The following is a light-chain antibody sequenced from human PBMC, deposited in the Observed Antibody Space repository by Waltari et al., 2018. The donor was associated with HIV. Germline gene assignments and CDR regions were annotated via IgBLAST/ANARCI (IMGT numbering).Light chain of an antibody. V-gene: IGKV3-15*01. CDR2: GAS. Sequence: EIVLTQSPATLSVSPGERATLSCRASQSVRTSLAWYQQRPGQPPRLLVYGASTRATVIPARFSGSGSGTDFTLTISSLQSEDFAVYYCQQYYNWPPLTFGGGTKVEI. J-gene: IGKJ4*01. CDR1: QSVRTS. CDR3: QQYYNWPPLT.